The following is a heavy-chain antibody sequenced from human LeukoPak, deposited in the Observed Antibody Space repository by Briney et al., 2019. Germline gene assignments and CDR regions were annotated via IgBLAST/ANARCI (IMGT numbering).Heavy chain of an antibody. J-gene: IGHJ6*03. V-gene: IGHV3-7*01. Sequence: GGSLRLSCAASGLTFSSFWMSWVRQAPGKGLEWVANIQQAGSETYYVDSVKGRFTISRDNAKNSLYLQMNSLRAEDTAVYYCAREVERRWYYYYYMDVWGKGTTVTVSS. CDR2: IQQAGSET. CDR3: AREVERRWYYYYYMDV. D-gene: IGHD1-1*01. CDR1: GLTFSSFW.